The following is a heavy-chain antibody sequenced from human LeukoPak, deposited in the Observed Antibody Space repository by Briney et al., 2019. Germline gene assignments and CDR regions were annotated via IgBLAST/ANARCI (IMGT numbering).Heavy chain of an antibody. CDR1: GGSISSGGYS. CDR3: ARELYSYGYDY. Sequence: SQTLSLTCAVSGGSISSGGYSWSWIRQPPGKGLEWIGYIYHSGSTYYNPSLKSRVTISVDRSKNQFSLKLSSVTAADTAVYYCARELYSYGYDYWGQGTLVTVSS. CDR2: IYHSGST. V-gene: IGHV4-30-2*01. D-gene: IGHD5-18*01. J-gene: IGHJ4*02.